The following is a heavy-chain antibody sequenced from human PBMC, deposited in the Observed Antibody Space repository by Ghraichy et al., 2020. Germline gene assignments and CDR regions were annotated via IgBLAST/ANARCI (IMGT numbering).Heavy chain of an antibody. V-gene: IGHV4-59*01. Sequence: LNISCTVSGGSISSYYWSWIRQPPGKGLEWIGYIYYSGSTNYNPSLKSRVTISVDTSKNQFSLKLSSVTAADTAVYYCARDPAYSSSWPGVYYYYGMDVWGQGTTVTVSS. CDR2: IYYSGST. CDR1: GGSISSYY. CDR3: ARDPAYSSSWPGVYYYYGMDV. J-gene: IGHJ6*02. D-gene: IGHD6-13*01.